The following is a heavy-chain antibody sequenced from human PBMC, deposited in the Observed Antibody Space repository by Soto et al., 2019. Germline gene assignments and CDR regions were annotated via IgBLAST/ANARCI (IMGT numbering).Heavy chain of an antibody. Sequence: ASVKVSCKASGYTFTSYGISWVRQAPGQGLEWMGWISAYNGNTNYAQKLQGRVTMTTDTSTSTAYMELRSLRSDDTAVYYCARDEMVVVTDILDYWGERTLFTASS. CDR1: GYTFTSYG. CDR3: ARDEMVVVTDILDY. J-gene: IGHJ4*02. CDR2: ISAYNGNT. D-gene: IGHD2-21*02. V-gene: IGHV1-18*04.